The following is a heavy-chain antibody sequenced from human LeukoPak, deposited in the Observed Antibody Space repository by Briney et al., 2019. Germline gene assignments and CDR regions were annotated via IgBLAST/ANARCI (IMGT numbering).Heavy chain of an antibody. CDR2: IRYDGNNK. CDR3: GKVYYDFWSGPSLGAFDI. CDR1: GFTFSTYG. J-gene: IGHJ3*02. Sequence: GGSLRLSCAASGFTFSTYGMQWVRQAPGKGLEWVAFIRYDGNNKYYADSVKGRFTISRDNSKNTLYLQMNSLRAEDTAVYYCGKVYYDFWSGPSLGAFDIWGQGTILTVSS. D-gene: IGHD3-3*01. V-gene: IGHV3-30*02.